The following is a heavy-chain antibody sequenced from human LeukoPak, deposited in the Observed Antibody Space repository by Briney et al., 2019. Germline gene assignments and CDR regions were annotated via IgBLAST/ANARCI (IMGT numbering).Heavy chain of an antibody. CDR1: GYTFSDHY. CDR3: ARDLGGNSFDS. CDR2: IKPGSGGT. D-gene: IGHD4-23*01. J-gene: IGHJ4*02. Sequence: ASVTVSFMASGYTFSDHYMHWVRQAPGQGREWMGWIKPGSGGTNYAQKFKGRVTMTRDMSISTAYMELSSLSSDDTAVYYCARDLGGNSFDSGGQGTLVTVS. V-gene: IGHV1-2*02.